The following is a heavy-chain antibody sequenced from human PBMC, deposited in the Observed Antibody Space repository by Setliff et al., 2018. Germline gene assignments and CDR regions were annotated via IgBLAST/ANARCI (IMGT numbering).Heavy chain of an antibody. CDR1: GFTFSTHS. V-gene: IGHV3-21*01. CDR2: ISRSSTYI. J-gene: IGHJ3*02. Sequence: PGGSLRLSCAASGFTFSTHSMNWVRQVPGKGLEWVSSISRSSTYIYYADSMKGRFTISRDNAKNSLYLQMNSLRAEDTAVYYCASAGHSGSWFPFDAFHIWGQGTMVTVSS. D-gene: IGHD6-13*01. CDR3: ASAGHSGSWFPFDAFHI.